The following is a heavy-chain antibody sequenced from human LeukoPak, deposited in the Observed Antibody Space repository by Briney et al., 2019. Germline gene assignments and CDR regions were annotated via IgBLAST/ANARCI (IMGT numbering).Heavy chain of an antibody. CDR3: AKDRASIAVADFDY. D-gene: IGHD6-19*01. V-gene: IGHV3-33*06. CDR1: GFTFSSYE. J-gene: IGHJ4*02. CDR2: IWYDGSNK. Sequence: GGSLRLSCAASGFTFSSYEMNWVRQAPGKGLEWVAVIWYDGSNKYYADSVKGRFTISRDNSKNTLYLQMNSLRAEDTAVYYCAKDRASIAVADFDYWGQGTLVTVSS.